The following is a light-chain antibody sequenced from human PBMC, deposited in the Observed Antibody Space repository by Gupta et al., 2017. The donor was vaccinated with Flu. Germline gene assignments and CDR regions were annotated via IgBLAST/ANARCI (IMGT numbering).Light chain of an antibody. Sequence: EIVMTQSPATLSGSPGERATLSCRASQSVGGNVAWYQQKPGQAPRLLIYGASTRATGIPGRFSGSGAGTEFILISSGLQSEDFAVYCVQEDKNWRTFGQGTKVEIK. CDR3: QEDKNWRT. V-gene: IGKV3-15*01. J-gene: IGKJ1*01. CDR2: GAS. CDR1: QSVGGN.